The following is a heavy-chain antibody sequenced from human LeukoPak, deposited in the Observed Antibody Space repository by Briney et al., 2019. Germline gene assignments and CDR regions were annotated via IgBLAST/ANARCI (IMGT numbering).Heavy chain of an antibody. Sequence: GGSLRLSCAASGFTFRNSWMNWVRQAPGKGLVWVSRINSDGTTTTYPDSVKGRFIISRDNAKNTLYLQMNSLRAEDTAVYYCVKRDGYKPWDYNGMDVWGQGTTVTVSS. D-gene: IGHD5-24*01. CDR2: INSDGTTT. J-gene: IGHJ6*02. V-gene: IGHV3-74*01. CDR1: GFTFRNSW. CDR3: VKRDGYKPWDYNGMDV.